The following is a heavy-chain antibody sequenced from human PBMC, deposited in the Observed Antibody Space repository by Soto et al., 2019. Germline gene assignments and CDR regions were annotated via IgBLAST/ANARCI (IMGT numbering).Heavy chain of an antibody. V-gene: IGHV1-2*04. CDR3: ARSGSYYGHDAFDI. CDR1: GYTFTGYY. CDR2: INPNSGGT. Sequence: ASVKVSCKASGYTFTGYYMHWVRQAPGQGLEWMGWINPNSGGTNYAQKFQGWVTMTRDTSISTAYMELSRLRSDDTAVYYCARSGSYYGHDAFDIWGQRTMVTVSS. D-gene: IGHD1-26*01. J-gene: IGHJ3*02.